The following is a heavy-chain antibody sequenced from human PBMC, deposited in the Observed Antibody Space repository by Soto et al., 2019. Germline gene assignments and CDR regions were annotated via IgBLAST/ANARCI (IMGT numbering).Heavy chain of an antibody. CDR2: ISAYNGNT. CDR1: GYTFTSYG. D-gene: IGHD3-16*01. Sequence: QVQLVQSGAEVKKPGASVKVSCKASGYTFTSYGISWVRQAPGQGLEWMGWISAYNGNTNYAQQLQGRVTMTTDTSKSTDYMELRSLRSDDTAVYYCARDPGGIGVDYWGQGTLVTVSS. CDR3: ARDPGGIGVDY. J-gene: IGHJ4*02. V-gene: IGHV1-18*01.